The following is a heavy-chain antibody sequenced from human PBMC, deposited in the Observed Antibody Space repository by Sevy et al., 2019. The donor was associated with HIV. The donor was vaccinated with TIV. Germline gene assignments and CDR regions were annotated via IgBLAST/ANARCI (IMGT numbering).Heavy chain of an antibody. CDR1: GDSVSSNSAA. D-gene: IGHD6-6*01. J-gene: IGHJ3*02. Sequence: QSQTLSLTCAISGDSVSSNSAAWNWIRQSPSRGLEWLGRTYYRSKWYNDYAISVKSRITINPDTSKNQFSLQLNSVTPEDTAVYYCARVTDPYSSSPQRAFDIWGQGTMVTVSS. CDR3: ARVTDPYSSSPQRAFDI. CDR2: TYYRSKWYN. V-gene: IGHV6-1*01.